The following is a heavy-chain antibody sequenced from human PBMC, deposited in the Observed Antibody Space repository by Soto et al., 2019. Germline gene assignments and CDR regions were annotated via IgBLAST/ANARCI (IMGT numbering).Heavy chain of an antibody. D-gene: IGHD3-9*01. J-gene: IGHJ4*02. V-gene: IGHV4-34*01. Sequence: QVQLQQWGAGLLKPSETLSLTCAVYGGSFSGYYWSWIRQPPGKGLEWIGEINHSGSTNYNPSLKSRVTISVDTYKNQFSLKLSSVTAADTAVYYCARGLRYFDWPGYFDYWGQGTLVTVSS. CDR3: ARGLRYFDWPGYFDY. CDR1: GGSFSGYY. CDR2: INHSGST.